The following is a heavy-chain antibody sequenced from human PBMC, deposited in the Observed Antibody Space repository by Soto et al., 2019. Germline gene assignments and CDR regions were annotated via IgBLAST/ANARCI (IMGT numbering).Heavy chain of an antibody. V-gene: IGHV3-11*01. CDR3: AREGYCSSTSCYLVDY. CDR2: ISSSGSTI. CDR1: GFTFSDYY. Sequence: GGSLRLSCAASGFTFSDYYMSWIRQAPGKGLEWVSYISSSGSTIYYADSVKGRFTLSRDNAKNSLYLQMNSLRAEDTAVYYCAREGYCSSTSCYLVDYWGQGTLVTVSS. D-gene: IGHD2-2*01. J-gene: IGHJ4*02.